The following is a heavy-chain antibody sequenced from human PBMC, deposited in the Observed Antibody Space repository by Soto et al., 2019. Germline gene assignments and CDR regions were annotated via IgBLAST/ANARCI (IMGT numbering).Heavy chain of an antibody. D-gene: IGHD2-21*01. CDR1: GFRFSTYG. CDR3: AEYSSPLASYANGIDA. Sequence: PGGSLRLSCGASGFRFSTYGMHWVRQAPGKGLEWVAVIWYDGSNKKYADSVKGRFTISSDNSKNTLYLQMTSRRAEDTALHYCAEYSSPLASYANGIDAWGQGTTVTVSS. V-gene: IGHV3-30*02. CDR2: IWYDGSNK. J-gene: IGHJ6*02.